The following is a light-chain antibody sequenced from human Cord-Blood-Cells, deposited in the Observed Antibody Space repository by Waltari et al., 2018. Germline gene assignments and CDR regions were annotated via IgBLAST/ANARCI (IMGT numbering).Light chain of an antibody. CDR2: DAS. CDR3: QQYNSYST. CDR1: QSISSW. V-gene: IGKV1-5*01. Sequence: DIQMTQSPSTLSASVGDRVTITCRASQSISSWLAWYQQKPGKATKLLIYDASSLESGVPSRLSGSGSVTEFTLTISSMQPDDFATYYCQQYNSYSTFGQGTKVEIK. J-gene: IGKJ1*01.